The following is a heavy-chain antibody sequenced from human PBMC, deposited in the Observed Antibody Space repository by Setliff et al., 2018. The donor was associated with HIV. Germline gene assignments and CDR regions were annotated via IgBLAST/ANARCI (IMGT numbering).Heavy chain of an antibody. CDR1: GYTFTNYY. D-gene: IGHD2-15*01. V-gene: IGHV1-46*01. CDR3: AKPFGSDGSRQLDS. CDR2: IYPGGARR. J-gene: IGHJ4*02. Sequence: ASVKVSCKASGYTFTNYYMHWVRQAPGQGLEWMGIIYPGGARRSYAQKFQGRVTMTRNTSISTAYMELSSLRSDDTAIYYCAKPFGSDGSRQLDSWGQGTLVTVSS.